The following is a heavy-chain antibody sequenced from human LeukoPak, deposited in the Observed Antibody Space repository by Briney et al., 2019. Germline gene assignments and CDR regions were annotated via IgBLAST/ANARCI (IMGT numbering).Heavy chain of an antibody. CDR3: ASENYDILTGYYDRPGGYYYYYGMDV. D-gene: IGHD3-9*01. CDR1: GYTFTSYA. CDR2: INAGNGNT. Sequence: GASVKVSCKASGYTFTSYAMHWVRQAPGQRHEWMGWINAGNGNTKYSQKFQGRVTITRDTSASTAYMELSSLRSEDTAVYYCASENYDILTGYYDRPGGYYYYYGMDVWGKGTTVTVSS. V-gene: IGHV1-3*01. J-gene: IGHJ6*04.